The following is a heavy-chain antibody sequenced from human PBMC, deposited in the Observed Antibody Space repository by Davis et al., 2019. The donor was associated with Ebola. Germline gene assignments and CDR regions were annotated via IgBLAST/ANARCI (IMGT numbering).Heavy chain of an antibody. V-gene: IGHV3-21*01. CDR1: GFTFSSYS. CDR3: ARDRAEVNCSSTSCSFDY. CDR2: ISSSSSYI. Sequence: GESLKISCAASGFTFSSYSMNWVRQAPGKGLEWVSSISSSSSYIYYADSVKGRFTISRDNAKNSLYLQMNSLRAEDTAVYYCARDRAEVNCSSTSCSFDYWGQGTLVTVSS. J-gene: IGHJ4*02. D-gene: IGHD2-2*01.